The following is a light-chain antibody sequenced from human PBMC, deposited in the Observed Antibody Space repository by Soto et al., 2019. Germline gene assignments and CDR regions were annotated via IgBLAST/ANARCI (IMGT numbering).Light chain of an antibody. Sequence: QSALTQPASVSGSPGQSIALSCTGTSSDVGTYNLVSWYQQHPGKAPKLLISEGGKRPSGVSDRFSGSKSGNTASLTISGLQAEDDADYYCCSFAAGNTDAFGTGTKLTVL. CDR3: CSFAAGNTDA. V-gene: IGLV2-23*01. CDR1: SSDVGTYNL. CDR2: EGG. J-gene: IGLJ1*01.